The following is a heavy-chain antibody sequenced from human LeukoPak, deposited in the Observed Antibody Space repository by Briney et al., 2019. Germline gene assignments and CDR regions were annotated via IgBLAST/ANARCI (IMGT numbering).Heavy chain of an antibody. V-gene: IGHV3-11*04. CDR3: ARDLDFGHDYRTIGGWFDP. D-gene: IGHD4-11*01. J-gene: IGHJ5*02. CDR2: ISNSGSTI. CDR1: GFTFSDYY. Sequence: KPGGSLRLSCAASGFTFSDYYMSWIRQAPGKGLEWVPYISNSGSTIYHADSVKGRFTISRDNAKNSLYLQMNSLRAEDTAVYYCARDLDFGHDYRTIGGWFDPWGQGTLVTVSS.